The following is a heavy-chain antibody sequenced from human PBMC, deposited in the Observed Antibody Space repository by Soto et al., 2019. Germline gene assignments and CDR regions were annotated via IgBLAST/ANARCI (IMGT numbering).Heavy chain of an antibody. J-gene: IGHJ4*02. CDR3: AREGGVGRIVDY. CDR1: GYSLNSYG. CDR2: ISTYNGNT. V-gene: IGHV1-18*01. Sequence: QVQLVQSGAEVKKPGASVKVSCKASGYSLNSYGITWVRQVPGQGLEWMGWISTYNGNTKYAQMFQGRVTLTTDTSTTIAHMELRSLRSDDTAVYYCAREGGVGRIVDYWGQGTLVTVSS. D-gene: IGHD2-15*01.